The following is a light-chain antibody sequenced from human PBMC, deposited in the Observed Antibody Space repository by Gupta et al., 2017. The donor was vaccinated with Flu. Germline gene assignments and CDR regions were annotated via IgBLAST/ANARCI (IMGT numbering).Light chain of an antibody. Sequence: TGTNSAVGRYKYGYWYQHHPGKAPKLVIFEVYNRPSGVSNRCSGSKSGNTASLTISGLQPEDEADYYCCSFGYTRAFGGGTKLTVL. CDR3: CSFGYTRA. V-gene: IGLV2-14*01. J-gene: IGLJ2*01. CDR2: EVY. CDR1: NSAVGRYKY.